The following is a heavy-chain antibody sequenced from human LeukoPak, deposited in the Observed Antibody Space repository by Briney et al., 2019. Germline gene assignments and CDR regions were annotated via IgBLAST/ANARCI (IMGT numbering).Heavy chain of an antibody. Sequence: TASETLSLTCTVSGGSISSGSYDWSWIRQPAGKGLEWIGRIYTSGSTNYNPSLKSRVTISVDTSKNQFSLKLSSVTAADTAVYYCARVDYVAFDIWGQGTMVTVSS. D-gene: IGHD4-17*01. CDR1: GGSISSGSYD. CDR3: ARVDYVAFDI. V-gene: IGHV4-61*02. CDR2: IYTSGST. J-gene: IGHJ3*02.